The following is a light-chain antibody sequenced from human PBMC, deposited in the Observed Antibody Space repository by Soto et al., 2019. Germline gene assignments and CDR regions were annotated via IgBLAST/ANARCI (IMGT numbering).Light chain of an antibody. J-gene: IGKJ1*01. Sequence: EIVLTHSPGTLSMSPVERATLSCRSSQSVSSSYLAWYQQKPSQAPRLLISGASSRATGIPDRFSGSGSGTGFTLTISSLEPEDFAVYYCHHTGTFGQGTKVDIK. CDR3: HHTGT. CDR1: QSVSSSY. V-gene: IGKV3-20*01. CDR2: GAS.